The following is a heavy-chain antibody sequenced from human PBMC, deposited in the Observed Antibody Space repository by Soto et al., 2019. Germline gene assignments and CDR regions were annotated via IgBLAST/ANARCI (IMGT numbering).Heavy chain of an antibody. CDR2: ISDDGTKK. Sequence: QVQLVESGGGVVQPGRSLRLSCAASGFSFSKYGMHWVRQAPGKGLEWVAAISDDGTKKYYGDSVKGRFTISRDNSKNTLYLQMDSLRAEDTAIYYGAKEFWETGGYYFDCWGQGTLVTVSS. D-gene: IGHD3-10*01. CDR1: GFSFSKYG. V-gene: IGHV3-30*18. CDR3: AKEFWETGGYYFDC. J-gene: IGHJ4*02.